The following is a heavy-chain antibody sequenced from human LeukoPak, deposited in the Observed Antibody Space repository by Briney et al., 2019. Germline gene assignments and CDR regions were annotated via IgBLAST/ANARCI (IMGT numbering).Heavy chain of an antibody. CDR2: ITSDGTTT. CDR3: ARDVTYSSSWYGNYYFDY. D-gene: IGHD6-13*01. CDR1: GFSFSTTW. J-gene: IGHJ4*02. V-gene: IGHV3-74*03. Sequence: GGSLRLSCAASGFSFSTTWMHWVRQLPGQGLVWVARITSDGTTTSYAESVKGRFTISRDNAKNTLYLQMNSLRAEDTAVYYCARDVTYSSSWYGNYYFDYWGQGTLVTVSS.